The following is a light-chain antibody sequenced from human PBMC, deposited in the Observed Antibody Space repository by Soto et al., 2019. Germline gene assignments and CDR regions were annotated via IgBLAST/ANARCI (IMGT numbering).Light chain of an antibody. Sequence: SVLAQPASVSGSAGQSIAISCTGSSSDVGIYNYVSWYQQHPGKVPKLIIYEVTSRPSGVSIRFSGSKSGNTASLTISGLQPVDEADYYCSSYTTSSTRVFGTGTKVTVL. CDR2: EVT. J-gene: IGLJ1*01. CDR3: SSYTTSSTRV. V-gene: IGLV2-14*01. CDR1: SSDVGIYNY.